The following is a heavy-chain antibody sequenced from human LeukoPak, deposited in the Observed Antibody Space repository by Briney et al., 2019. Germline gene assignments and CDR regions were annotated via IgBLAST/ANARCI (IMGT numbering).Heavy chain of an antibody. Sequence: PGGSLRLSCAASGFTFSSYAMSWVRQAPGKGLGWVSGISGSGGNTYYADSVKGRFTISRDNSKNTLYLQMNSLRAEDTAVYYCAKGGSGSPFDHWGQGTQVTVSS. CDR2: ISGSGGNT. V-gene: IGHV3-23*01. D-gene: IGHD3-10*01. J-gene: IGHJ4*02. CDR3: AKGGSGSPFDH. CDR1: GFTFSSYA.